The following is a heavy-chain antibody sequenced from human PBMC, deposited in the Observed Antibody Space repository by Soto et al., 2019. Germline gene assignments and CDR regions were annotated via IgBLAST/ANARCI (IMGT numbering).Heavy chain of an antibody. CDR2: ISAYSGNT. V-gene: IGHV1-18*03. CDR1: GYTCTTYA. Sequence: QVQLVQSGAEVRKPGASVKVSCKASGYTCTTYAISWVRQAPGQRHEWMGWISAYSGNTNDAQKLQGRVTMTTETSTRTAYMEIRSLRSADMAVYYCAREYYDVLYGYHYSSHPLWGQGTLVTVSS. D-gene: IGHD3-9*01. J-gene: IGHJ4*02. CDR3: AREYYDVLYGYHYSSHPL.